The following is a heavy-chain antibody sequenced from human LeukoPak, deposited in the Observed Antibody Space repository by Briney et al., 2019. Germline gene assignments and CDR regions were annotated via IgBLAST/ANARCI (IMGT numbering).Heavy chain of an antibody. Sequence: PGGSLRLSCAASGFTFRDAWMSWVRQAPGKGLEWVANIKQDGSEKYYVDSVKGRFTISRDNAKNSLYLQMNSLRAEDTAVYYCARDGVYRSSAPDYWGQGTLVTVSS. D-gene: IGHD2-8*01. CDR1: GFTFRDAW. V-gene: IGHV3-7*01. CDR3: ARDGVYRSSAPDY. CDR2: IKQDGSEK. J-gene: IGHJ4*02.